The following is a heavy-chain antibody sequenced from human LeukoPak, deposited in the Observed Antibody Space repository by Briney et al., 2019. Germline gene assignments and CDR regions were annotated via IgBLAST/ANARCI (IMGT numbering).Heavy chain of an antibody. V-gene: IGHV3-48*01. CDR2: ISSSSSIT. CDR1: GFTFSSYS. J-gene: IGHJ4*02. CDR3: ARARGYSYGYSDY. Sequence: GGSLRLSCAASGFTFSSYSMNWVRQAPGKGLEWASYISSSSSITDYADSVKGRFTISRDNAKNSLYLQMNSLRAEDTAVYYCARARGYSYGYSDYWGQGTLVTVSS. D-gene: IGHD5-18*01.